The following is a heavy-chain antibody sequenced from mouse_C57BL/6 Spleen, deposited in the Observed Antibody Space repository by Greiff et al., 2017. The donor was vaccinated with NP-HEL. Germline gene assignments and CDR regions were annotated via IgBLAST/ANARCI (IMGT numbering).Heavy chain of an antibody. CDR2: ISSGGSYT. CDR3: ARQKNGSFAY. CDR1: GFTFSSYG. Sequence: EVHLVESGGDLVKPGGSLKLSCAASGFTFSSYGMSWVRQTPDKRLEWVATISSGGSYTYYPDSVKGRFTISRDNAKNTLYLQMSSLKSEDTAMYYCARQKNGSFAYWGQGTLVTVSA. V-gene: IGHV5-6*01. J-gene: IGHJ3*01.